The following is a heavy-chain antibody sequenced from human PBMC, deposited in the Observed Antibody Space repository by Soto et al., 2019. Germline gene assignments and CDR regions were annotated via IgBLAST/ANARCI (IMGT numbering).Heavy chain of an antibody. CDR2: ISSSSSYI. J-gene: IGHJ6*03. Sequence: GGSLRLSCAASGFTFSSYSMNWVRQAPGKGLEWVSSISSSSSYIYYADSVKGRFTISRDNAKNSLYLQMNSLRAEDTAVYYCASAYGDYSYYYYYMDVWGKGTTVTVSS. D-gene: IGHD4-17*01. CDR1: GFTFSSYS. V-gene: IGHV3-21*01. CDR3: ASAYGDYSYYYYYMDV.